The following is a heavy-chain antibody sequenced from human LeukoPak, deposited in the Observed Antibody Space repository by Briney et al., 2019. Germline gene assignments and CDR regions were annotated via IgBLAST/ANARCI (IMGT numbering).Heavy chain of an antibody. Sequence: GGSLRLSCAASGFTFSSYWMSWVRQAPGKGLEWVANIKQDGSEKYYVDSVKGRFTISRDNANNSLFLQMNSLRVEDTAVYYCARDYGGNLDYWGQGTLVTVSS. J-gene: IGHJ4*02. CDR1: GFTFSSYW. CDR2: IKQDGSEK. CDR3: ARDYGGNLDY. D-gene: IGHD4-23*01. V-gene: IGHV3-7*05.